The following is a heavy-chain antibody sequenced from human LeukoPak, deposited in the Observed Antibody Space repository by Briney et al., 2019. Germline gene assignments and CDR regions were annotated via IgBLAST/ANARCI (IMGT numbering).Heavy chain of an antibody. CDR2: IYYSGST. Sequence: SETLSLTCTVSGGSISSYYWSWIRQPPGKGLEWIGYIYYSGSTNYNPSLKSRVTISVDTSKNQFSLKLSSVTAADTAVYYCAREWRGGALDYWGQGTLVTVSS. V-gene: IGHV4-59*01. CDR3: AREWRGGALDY. J-gene: IGHJ4*02. CDR1: GGSISSYY. D-gene: IGHD3-16*01.